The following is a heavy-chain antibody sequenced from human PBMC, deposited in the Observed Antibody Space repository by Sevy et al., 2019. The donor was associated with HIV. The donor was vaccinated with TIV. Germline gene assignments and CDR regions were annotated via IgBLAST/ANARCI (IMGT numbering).Heavy chain of an antibody. V-gene: IGHV3-7*01. J-gene: IGHJ4*02. Sequence: GGSLRLSCAASGFTFTDYWMSWVRQTPGKGLEWVATIKQDESEKYYVDSVKGRFAISRDNDKNSVSLQMNGLRVEDAALYYCAREVGGFNWRPYYFDSWGQGTLVNVSS. CDR1: GFTFTDYW. CDR2: IKQDESEK. D-gene: IGHD3-3*01. CDR3: AREVGGFNWRPYYFDS.